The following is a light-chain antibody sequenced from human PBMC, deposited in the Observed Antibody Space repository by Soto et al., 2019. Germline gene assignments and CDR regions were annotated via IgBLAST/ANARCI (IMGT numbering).Light chain of an antibody. J-gene: IGLJ1*01. CDR1: SSGVGGYNY. V-gene: IGLV2-11*01. CDR3: CSYAGSYTHV. CDR2: DVS. Sequence: QSALTQPRSVSGSPGQSVTISCTGTSSGVGGYNYVSWYQQHPGKAPKLILYDVSKRPSGVPDRFSGSKSGNTASLTISGLQAEDEADYYCCSYAGSYTHVFGTGTKLTVL.